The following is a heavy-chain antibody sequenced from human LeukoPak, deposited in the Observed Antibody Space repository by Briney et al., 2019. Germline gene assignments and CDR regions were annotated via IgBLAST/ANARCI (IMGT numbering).Heavy chain of an antibody. CDR2: ISSSSSTI. Sequence: PGGSLRPSCAASGFTFSDFGMNWVRQAPGKGLEWLSYISSSSSTIYYADSVRGRFTISRDNAKNSLYLQMNSLRDEDTAVYYCARGLAVAGRVFDYWGQGTLVTVSS. D-gene: IGHD6-19*01. J-gene: IGHJ4*02. CDR1: GFTFSDFG. CDR3: ARGLAVAGRVFDY. V-gene: IGHV3-48*02.